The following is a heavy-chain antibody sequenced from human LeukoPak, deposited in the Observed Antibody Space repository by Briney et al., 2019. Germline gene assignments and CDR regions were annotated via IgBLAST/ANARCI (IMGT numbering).Heavy chain of an antibody. D-gene: IGHD6-13*01. V-gene: IGHV3-23*01. CDR2: ITTSDGNT. CDR3: AKSSSSYSSSWLVDY. CDR1: GFTFSSYT. Sequence: GGSLRLSCAASGFTFSSYTMSWVRQAPGKGLEWVSTITTSDGNTYYADSVKGRFTISRDNSKNTLYLQMNSLRAEDTAVYYCAKSSSSYSSSWLVDYWGQGTLVTVSS. J-gene: IGHJ4*02.